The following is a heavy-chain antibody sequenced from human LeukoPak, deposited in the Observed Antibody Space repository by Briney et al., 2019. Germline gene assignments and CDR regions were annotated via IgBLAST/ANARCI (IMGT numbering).Heavy chain of an antibody. J-gene: IGHJ4*02. D-gene: IGHD3-3*01. CDR3: ARRHDDFWSGREDY. CDR1: GVSISSGGYY. CDR2: IYHSGST. Sequence: SQTLSLTCTVSGVSISSGGYYWSWIRQPPGKGLEWIGYIYHSGSTYYNPSLKSRVTISVDRSRNQFSLKLSSVTAADTAVYYCARRHDDFWSGREDYWGQGTLVTVSS. V-gene: IGHV4-30-2*01.